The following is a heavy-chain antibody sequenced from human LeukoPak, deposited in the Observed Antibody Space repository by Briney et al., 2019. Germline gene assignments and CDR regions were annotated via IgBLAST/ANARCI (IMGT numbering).Heavy chain of an antibody. V-gene: IGHV1-69*04. Sequence: SVKVSCKASGGTFSSYAISWVRQAPGQGLEWMGRIIPILGIANYAQKFQSRVTITADKSTSTAYMELSSLRSEDTAVYYCAEYSSRVSAFDIWGQGTMVTVSS. CDR2: IIPILGIA. J-gene: IGHJ3*02. D-gene: IGHD6-13*01. CDR3: AEYSSRVSAFDI. CDR1: GGTFSSYA.